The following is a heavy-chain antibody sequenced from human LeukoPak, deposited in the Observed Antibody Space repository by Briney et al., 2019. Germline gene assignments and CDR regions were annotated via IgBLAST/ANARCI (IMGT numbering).Heavy chain of an antibody. CDR2: ISTYNGNT. D-gene: IGHD3-10*01. CDR1: GDTFTSYG. V-gene: IGHV1-18*01. Sequence: ASVKVSCKASGDTFTSYGISWVRQAPGQGLEWMGWISTYNGNTDFAQRLQGRVTITTDTSTTTAYMELRSLRADDTAVYYCVRGPAGSGSYSLYHRLDPWGQGTLVTVSS. CDR3: VRGPAGSGSYSLYHRLDP. J-gene: IGHJ5*02.